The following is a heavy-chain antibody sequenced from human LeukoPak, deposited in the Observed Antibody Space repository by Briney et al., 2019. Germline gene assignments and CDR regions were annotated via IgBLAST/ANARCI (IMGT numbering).Heavy chain of an antibody. CDR3: AKGDNSTWTVDY. J-gene: IGHJ4*02. V-gene: IGHV3-23*01. CDR2: ISGSGGTT. Sequence: PGGSLRLSCAASGFTFRSYAMNWVRQAPGKGLEWVSTISGSGGTTYYADSVKGRFTISRDNSKNTLFLQMNSLRAEDTAVYYCAKGDNSTWTVDYWGQGTLVTVS. D-gene: IGHD6-13*01. CDR1: GFTFRSYA.